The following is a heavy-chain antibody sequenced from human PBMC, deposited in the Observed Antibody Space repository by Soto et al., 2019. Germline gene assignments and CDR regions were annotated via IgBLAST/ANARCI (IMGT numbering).Heavy chain of an antibody. CDR2: IIPIFGTA. Sequence: QVQLVQSGAEVKKPGSSVKVSCKASGGTFSSYAISWVRQAPGQGLEWMGGIIPIFGTANYAQKFQGRVTIHADKSTSTAYMELSSLRSEDTAVYYCARDPTVTTVFYYGMDVWGQGTTVTVSS. CDR1: GGTFSSYA. D-gene: IGHD4-17*01. J-gene: IGHJ6*02. V-gene: IGHV1-69*06. CDR3: ARDPTVTTVFYYGMDV.